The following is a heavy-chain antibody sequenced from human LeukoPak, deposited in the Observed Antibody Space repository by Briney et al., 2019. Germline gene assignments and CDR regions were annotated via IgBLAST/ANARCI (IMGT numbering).Heavy chain of an antibody. J-gene: IGHJ4*02. CDR1: GFTFSNAW. CDR3: TTHRRYSSAWYWGY. Sequence: MAGGSLRLSCAASGFTFSNAWMGWVRQAPGKGLEWVGRIKSKTDGGTTDYAAPVKGRFTISRDDSKNTLYLQMNSLKTEDTAVYYCTTHRRYSSAWYWGYWGQGTLVTVSS. D-gene: IGHD6-19*01. CDR2: IKSKTDGGTT. V-gene: IGHV3-15*01.